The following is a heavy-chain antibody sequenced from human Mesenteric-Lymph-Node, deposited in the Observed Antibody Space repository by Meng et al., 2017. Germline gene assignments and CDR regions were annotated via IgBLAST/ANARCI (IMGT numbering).Heavy chain of an antibody. CDR2: IYYTGST. Sequence: LRLSCTVSGGSISSSSYYWGWIRQHPGKGLEWIGYIYYTGSTYYNPSLKSRLAISVDTSKNQFSLKLSSVTAADTAVYYCARANYGNTYYFDYWGQGTLVTVSS. V-gene: IGHV4-31*03. CDR3: ARANYGNTYYFDY. J-gene: IGHJ4*02. CDR1: GGSISSSSYY. D-gene: IGHD3-16*01.